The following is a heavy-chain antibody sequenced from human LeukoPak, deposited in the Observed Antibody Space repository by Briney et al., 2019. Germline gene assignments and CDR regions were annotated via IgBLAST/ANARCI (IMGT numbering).Heavy chain of an antibody. CDR3: ARAYRYCSSTSCYGGAFDI. J-gene: IGHJ3*02. V-gene: IGHV3-30-3*01. CDR2: ISYDGSNK. Sequence: AGGSLRLSCAASGFTFSSYAMHWVRQAPGKGLEWVAVISYDGSNKYYADSVKGRFTISRDNSKNTLYLQMNSLRAEDTAVYYCARAYRYCSSTSCYGGAFDIWGQGTMVTVSS. D-gene: IGHD2-2*01. CDR1: GFTFSSYA.